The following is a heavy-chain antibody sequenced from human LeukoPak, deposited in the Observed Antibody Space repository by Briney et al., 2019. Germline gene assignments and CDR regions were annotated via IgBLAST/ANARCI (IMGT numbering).Heavy chain of an antibody. Sequence: ETLSLTCTVSGGSISSSSYYWGWIRQPPGKGLEWISDISTGSDSTYHIESVRGRFTISRDNSKNTLYLQMNSLRLDDTAVYYCASGLYGGVFDNWGQGTLVTVSS. CDR2: ISTGSDST. CDR3: ASGLYGGVFDN. V-gene: IGHV3-23*01. J-gene: IGHJ4*02. CDR1: GGSISSSSYY. D-gene: IGHD4/OR15-4a*01.